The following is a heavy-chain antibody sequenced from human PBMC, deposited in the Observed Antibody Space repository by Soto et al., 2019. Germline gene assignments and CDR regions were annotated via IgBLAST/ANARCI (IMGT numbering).Heavy chain of an antibody. D-gene: IGHD2-2*01. CDR2: IIPIFGTA. Sequence: QVQLVQSGAEVKKPGSSVKVSCKASGGTFSSYAISWVRQAPGQGLEWMGGIIPIFGTANYAQKFQGRVTITADESTSTAYMELSSLRSEDTAVYYCVRGQYQLLDYYYYYGMDVWGQGTTVTVSS. V-gene: IGHV1-69*01. CDR3: VRGQYQLLDYYYYYGMDV. CDR1: GGTFSSYA. J-gene: IGHJ6*02.